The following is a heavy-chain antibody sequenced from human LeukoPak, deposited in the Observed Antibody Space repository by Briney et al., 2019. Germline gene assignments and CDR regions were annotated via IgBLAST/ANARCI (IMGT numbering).Heavy chain of an antibody. CDR2: IIPIFGTT. V-gene: IGHV1-69*13. CDR1: GGTFSSYA. J-gene: IGHJ4*02. D-gene: IGHD6-19*01. CDR3: AGFRRAQWPRGTFDY. Sequence: SVKVSCKASGGTFSSYAISWVRQAPGQGLEWMGGIIPIFGTTNYAQKFQGRVTITADESTSTAYMELSSLRSEDTAVYYCAGFRRAQWPRGTFDYWGQGTLVTVSS.